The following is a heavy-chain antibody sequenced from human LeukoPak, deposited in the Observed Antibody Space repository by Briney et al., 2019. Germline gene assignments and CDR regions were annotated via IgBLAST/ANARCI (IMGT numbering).Heavy chain of an antibody. D-gene: IGHD3-3*01. CDR1: GGSISSYY. Sequence: PSETLSLTCTVSGGSISSYYWSWIRQPPGKGLEWIGYIYYSGSTNYNPSLKSRVTISVDTSKNQFSLKLSSVTAADTAVYYCARVTIFGVVAGGFDYWGQGTLVTVSS. V-gene: IGHV4-59*01. CDR3: ARVTIFGVVAGGFDY. J-gene: IGHJ4*02. CDR2: IYYSGST.